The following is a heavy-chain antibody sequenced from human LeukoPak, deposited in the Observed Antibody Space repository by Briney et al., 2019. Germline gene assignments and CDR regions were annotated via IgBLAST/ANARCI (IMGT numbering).Heavy chain of an antibody. D-gene: IGHD6-13*01. CDR3: ARSIPYGTTWYGRSDY. J-gene: IGHJ4*02. CDR1: GFPFSSYS. CDR2: IKPDGTTK. Sequence: GGSLRLSCAASGFPFSSYSMTWVRQAPGKGLEWVANIKPDGTTKFYVDSVKGRFTISRDNALNSLYLQMSSLRAEDTAIYYCARSIPYGTTWYGRSDYGGQGTLVTVPS. V-gene: IGHV3-7*03.